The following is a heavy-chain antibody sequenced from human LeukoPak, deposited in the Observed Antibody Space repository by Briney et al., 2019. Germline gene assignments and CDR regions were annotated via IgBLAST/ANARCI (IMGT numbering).Heavy chain of an antibody. CDR2: INHSGGT. V-gene: IGHV4-34*01. J-gene: IGHJ4*02. Sequence: PSETLSLTCAVYGGSFSDYSWSWIRQPPGKGLEWIGEINHSGGTNNNPSLMSRVIMSVDTSKNQFSLKVSSVTAADTAVYYCARSDYGDYYFDYWGQGTLVTVSS. CDR3: ARSDYGDYYFDY. D-gene: IGHD4-17*01. CDR1: GGSFSDYS.